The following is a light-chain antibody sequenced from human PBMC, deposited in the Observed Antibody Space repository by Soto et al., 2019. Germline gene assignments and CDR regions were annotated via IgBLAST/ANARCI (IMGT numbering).Light chain of an antibody. CDR1: SSDVGGYNY. CDR3: SSTYARSNVVV. Sequence: QSVLTQPASVSGSPGQSITISCTGTSSDVGGYNYVSWYQQHPGKAPKLMIYEVSDRPSGVSNRFSGSKSGNTASLTISGLQAEDEADYHCSSTYARSNVVVFGTGTKVTVL. V-gene: IGLV2-14*01. CDR2: EVS. J-gene: IGLJ1*01.